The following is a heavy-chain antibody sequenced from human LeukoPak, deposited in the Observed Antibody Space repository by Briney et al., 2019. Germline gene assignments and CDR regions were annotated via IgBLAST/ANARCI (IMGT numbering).Heavy chain of an antibody. V-gene: IGHV4-34*01. J-gene: IGHJ5*01. CDR1: GGSLSGSY. CDR2: INHTGST. CDR3: ARTTYIAAAGMFDF. Sequence: SETLSLTCAVHGGSLSGSYWSWIRQTPGKGLVWIGEINHTGSTNYNPSLKSRATISVDMSKNQFSLKVSSVTAADTAVYYCARTTYIAAAGMFDFWGQGSQASVSS. D-gene: IGHD6-13*01.